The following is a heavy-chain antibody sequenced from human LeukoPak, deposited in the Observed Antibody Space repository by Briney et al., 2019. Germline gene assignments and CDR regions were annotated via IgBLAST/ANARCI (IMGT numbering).Heavy chain of an antibody. V-gene: IGHV1-8*01. CDR1: GYTFTSYD. Sequence: ASVKVSCKASGYTFTSYDINWVRQPTGQGLEWMGWMNPNSGNTGYAQKFQGRVTMTRNTSISTAYMELSSLRSEDTAVYYCARGYGSGSYLGLTDFDYWGQGTLVTVSS. J-gene: IGHJ4*02. CDR3: ARGYGSGSYLGLTDFDY. CDR2: MNPNSGNT. D-gene: IGHD3-10*01.